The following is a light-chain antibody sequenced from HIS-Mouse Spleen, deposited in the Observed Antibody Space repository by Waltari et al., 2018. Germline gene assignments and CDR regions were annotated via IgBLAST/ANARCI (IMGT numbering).Light chain of an antibody. CDR3: QQYDNLLLT. J-gene: IGKJ4*01. CDR1: QDISNY. CDR2: DAS. Sequence: DIQMTQSPSSLSASVGDRVTITCQASQDISNYLNWYQQKPGNAPKHLIYDASNLETGVPSRFSGSGSETDFTFTISSLQPEDIAAYYCQQYDNLLLTFGGGTKVEIK. V-gene: IGKV1-33*01.